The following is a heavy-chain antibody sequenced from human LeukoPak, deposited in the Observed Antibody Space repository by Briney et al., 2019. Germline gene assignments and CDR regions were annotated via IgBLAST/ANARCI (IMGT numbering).Heavy chain of an antibody. V-gene: IGHV3-21*01. D-gene: IGHD6-13*01. Sequence: GGSLRLSCAASGISFTDYSMNWVRQTPGRGLEWVAGISSRGRYIYYADSMKGRFTISRDNAKNSLYLQMNSLRAEDTALYYCARDATTATGWVYMDVWGKGTTVTISS. CDR2: ISSRGRYI. CDR3: ARDATTATGWVYMDV. CDR1: GISFTDYS. J-gene: IGHJ6*03.